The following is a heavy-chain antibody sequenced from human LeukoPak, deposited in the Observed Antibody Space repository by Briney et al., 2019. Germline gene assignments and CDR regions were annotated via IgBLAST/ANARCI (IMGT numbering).Heavy chain of an antibody. CDR3: ARERIAVTGTGWFDP. CDR2: ISDDGSNK. V-gene: IGHV3-30*04. CDR1: GFTFSSYA. Sequence: QPGGSLRLSCAASGFTFSSYAIHWVRQAPGKGLEWVAVISDDGSNKYYADSVKGRFTISRDNSKNTLYLQMNSLRAEDTAVYYCARERIAVTGTGWFDPWGQGTLVTVSS. D-gene: IGHD6-13*01. J-gene: IGHJ5*02.